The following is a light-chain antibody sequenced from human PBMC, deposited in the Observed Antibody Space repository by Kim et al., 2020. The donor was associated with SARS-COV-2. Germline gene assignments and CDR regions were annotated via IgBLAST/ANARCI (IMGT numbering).Light chain of an antibody. Sequence: QSALTQPPSASGSPGQSVTISCTGTSSDVGGYNYVSWYQQHPGKAPKLMIYEVNKRPSGVPDRFSGSKSGNTASLTVSGLQAEDEAGYYCTSYADNCNYVFGSGTKVTVL. J-gene: IGLJ1*01. CDR2: EVN. CDR3: TSYADNCNYV. CDR1: SSDVGGYNY. V-gene: IGLV2-8*01.